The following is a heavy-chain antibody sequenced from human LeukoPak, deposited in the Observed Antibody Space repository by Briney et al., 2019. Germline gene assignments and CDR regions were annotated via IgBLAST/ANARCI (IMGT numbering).Heavy chain of an antibody. CDR2: ITSSSSYV. CDR3: ARDRGSYD. Sequence: GGSLRLSCAASGFTFSSYSMNWVRQAPGKGLEWVSSITSSSSYVYYADSVKGRFTISRDNAKDSLYLQMNSLRAEDTAVYYCARDRGSYDWGQGTLVTVSS. CDR1: GFTFSSYS. D-gene: IGHD1-26*01. J-gene: IGHJ4*02. V-gene: IGHV3-21*01.